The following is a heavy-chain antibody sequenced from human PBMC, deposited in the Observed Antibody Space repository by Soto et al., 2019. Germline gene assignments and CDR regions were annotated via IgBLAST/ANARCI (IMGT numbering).Heavy chain of an antibody. Sequence: ASTKVSCKASGCTFTKYYVLWVRQAPAQGLEWVGRINPNTGGTNYAQKFQDRVTMTRDTSITPADMELSRLRSDDTAIYYCARDPRPLYNLDYGGQGTMVTVSS. D-gene: IGHD3-16*01. CDR1: GCTFTKYY. CDR2: INPNTGGT. CDR3: ARDPRPLYNLDY. J-gene: IGHJ4*02. V-gene: IGHV1-2*06.